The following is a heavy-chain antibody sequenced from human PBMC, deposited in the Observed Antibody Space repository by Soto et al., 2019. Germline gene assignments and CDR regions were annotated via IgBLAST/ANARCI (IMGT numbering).Heavy chain of an antibody. CDR1: GFTFNVFS. V-gene: IGHV3-21*06. D-gene: IGHD3-16*01. CDR3: ARGLGLSTEFDY. CDR2: IRSSSSSA. Sequence: GGSLRLSCAASGFTFNVFSMNWVRQAPGKGLEWVSSIRSSSSSAYYADSVRGRFTISRDNANNSLFLQMSSLRAEDTAVYYCARGLGLSTEFDYWGLGTLVTVSS. J-gene: IGHJ4*02.